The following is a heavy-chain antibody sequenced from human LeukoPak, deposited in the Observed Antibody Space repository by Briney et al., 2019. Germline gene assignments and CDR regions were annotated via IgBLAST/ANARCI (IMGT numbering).Heavy chain of an antibody. CDR2: INSDGSST. J-gene: IGHJ4*02. CDR3: ARGHVGWHYYFDY. D-gene: IGHD6-19*01. CDR1: GFTFSSYW. Sequence: GGSLRLSCAASGFTFSSYWMHWVGQAPGKGLVWVSRINSDGSSTSYADSVKGRFTISRDNAKNTLYLQMNSLRAEDTAVYYCARGHVGWHYYFDYWGQGTLVTVSS. V-gene: IGHV3-74*01.